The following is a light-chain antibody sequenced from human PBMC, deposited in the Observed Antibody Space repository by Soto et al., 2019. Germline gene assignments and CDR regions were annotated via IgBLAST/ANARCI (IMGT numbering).Light chain of an antibody. CDR3: QHYNSDPWT. CDR1: QSISYW. CDR2: GAS. Sequence: DIRMTQSPSTLSASVGDRVTITCRASQSISYWLDWYQQIPGKAPKVLMYGASSLGSGVPPRFSGRGSGTEFTLTISSLQSDDFANYFCQHYNSDPWTFGQGTKVEVK. V-gene: IGKV1-5*01. J-gene: IGKJ1*01.